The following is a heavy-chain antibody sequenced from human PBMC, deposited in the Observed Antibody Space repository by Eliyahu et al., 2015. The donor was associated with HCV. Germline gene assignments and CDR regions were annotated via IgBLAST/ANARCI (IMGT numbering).Heavy chain of an antibody. CDR2: INPNTGAT. CDR1: GYTFXAYY. D-gene: IGHD3-10*01. CDR3: ARGDYALWVRESNWFDL. V-gene: IGHV1-2*06. J-gene: IGHJ5*02. Sequence: QVQLVQSGAEVKRPGASVKVSCKASGYTFXAYYXHWVRQAPGQGXEWMGRINPNTGATNYVQKFQGRVTMTRDTSISTAYMELSRLRSDDTAVYYCARGDYALWVRESNWFDLWGHGTLVTVSS.